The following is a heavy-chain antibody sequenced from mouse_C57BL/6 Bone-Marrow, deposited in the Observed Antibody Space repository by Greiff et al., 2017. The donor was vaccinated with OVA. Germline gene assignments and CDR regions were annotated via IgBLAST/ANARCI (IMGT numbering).Heavy chain of an antibody. CDR1: GFTFSDYY. CDR2: INYDGSST. CDR3: ARAPYYYGSSYGWYFDV. J-gene: IGHJ1*03. D-gene: IGHD1-1*01. Sequence: DVHLVESEGGLVQPGSSMKLSCTASGFTFSDYYMAWVRQVPEKGLEWVANINYDGSSTYYLDSLKSRFIISRDNAKNILYLQMSSLKSEDTATYYCARAPYYYGSSYGWYFDVWGTGTTVTVSS. V-gene: IGHV5-16*01.